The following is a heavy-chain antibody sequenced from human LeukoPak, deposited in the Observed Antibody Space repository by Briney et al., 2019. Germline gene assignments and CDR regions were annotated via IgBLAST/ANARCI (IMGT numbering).Heavy chain of an antibody. CDR1: RGSISSYY. CDR3: ARDRGGDGYNSD. J-gene: IGHJ4*02. V-gene: IGHV4-59*01. D-gene: IGHD5-24*01. CDR2: IYNSGST. Sequence: SETLSLTCTVSRGSISSYYLTWIRQPPGKGLEWIGYIYNSGSTSYNPSLKSRVTISLDTSKNQFSLKLTSVTAADTAVYYCARDRGGDGYNSDWGQGTLVTVSS.